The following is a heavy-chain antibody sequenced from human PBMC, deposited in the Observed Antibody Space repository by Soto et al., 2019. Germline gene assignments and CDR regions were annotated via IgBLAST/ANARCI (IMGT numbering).Heavy chain of an antibody. CDR1: GYTFPNYW. J-gene: IGHJ6*02. CDR2: IYPGYSHT. D-gene: IGHD3-10*02. V-gene: IGHV5-51*01. Sequence: GESLKTSCKGSGYTFPNYWIGWVRQMPGKGLEWMGIIYPGYSHTKYNPSFQGQVTISAHQSITTTSLQWSSLTASDTAIYYCAASMFYCGMDVWGQGTTVTVSS. CDR3: AASMFYCGMDV.